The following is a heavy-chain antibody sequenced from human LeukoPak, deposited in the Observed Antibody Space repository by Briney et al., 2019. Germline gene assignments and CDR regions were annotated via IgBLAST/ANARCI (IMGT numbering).Heavy chain of an antibody. Sequence: SETLSLTCTVSGGSVSSGSYYWSWIRQPPGKGLEWIGYIYYSGSTNYNPSLKSRVTISVDTSKNQFSLKLSSVTAADTAVYYCARGLPAATYYYYYGMDVWGQGTTVTVSS. D-gene: IGHD2-2*01. V-gene: IGHV4-61*01. CDR1: GGSVSSGSYY. CDR3: ARGLPAATYYYYYGMDV. J-gene: IGHJ6*02. CDR2: IYYSGST.